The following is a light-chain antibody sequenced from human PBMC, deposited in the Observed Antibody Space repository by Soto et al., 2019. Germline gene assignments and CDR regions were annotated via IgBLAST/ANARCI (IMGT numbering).Light chain of an antibody. Sequence: EFVLTQSPGTLSLSPGERATLSCRASQTVRNNYLAWYQQKPGQAPRLLIYATSSRATGIPDRFSGSGSGTDFTLTISRLEPEDFAVYYCQQYGRSGTFGQGTKVDIK. CDR1: QTVRNNY. J-gene: IGKJ1*01. CDR2: ATS. V-gene: IGKV3-20*01. CDR3: QQYGRSGT.